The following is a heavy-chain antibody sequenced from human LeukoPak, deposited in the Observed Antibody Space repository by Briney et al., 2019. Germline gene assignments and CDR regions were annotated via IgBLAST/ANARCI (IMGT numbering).Heavy chain of an antibody. CDR1: GGSISSYY. D-gene: IGHD3-10*01. V-gene: IGHV4-4*07. CDR2: IYTSGST. CDR3: ARDVGFNLKFGFDY. J-gene: IGHJ4*02. Sequence: SSETLSLTCTVSGGSISSYYWSWIRQPAGKGLEWIGRIYTSGSTNYNPSLKGRVTMSVDTSKNQFSLKLYSVTAAGTAVYYCARDVGFNLKFGFDYWGQGTLVTVSS.